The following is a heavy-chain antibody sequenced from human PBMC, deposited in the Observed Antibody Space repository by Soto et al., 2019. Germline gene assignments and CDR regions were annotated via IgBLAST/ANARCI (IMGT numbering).Heavy chain of an antibody. CDR1: GFTFSSYG. CDR2: ISNDGDVQ. CDR3: AKDPNVRILPWANRPDYFDY. V-gene: IGHV3-30*18. D-gene: IGHD3-3*01. J-gene: IGHJ4*02. Sequence: QVQLVESGGGVVQPGRSLRLSCAASGFTFSSYGMNWVRQGTSKGLEWVARISNDGDVQLYADSVKGRFTVSRDNSRNTLFLQMNSLRPDDTAVYFCAKDPNVRILPWANRPDYFDYWGQGTLVTVSS.